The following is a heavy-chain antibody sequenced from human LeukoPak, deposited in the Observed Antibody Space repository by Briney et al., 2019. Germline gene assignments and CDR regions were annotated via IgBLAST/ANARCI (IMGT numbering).Heavy chain of an antibody. D-gene: IGHD3-10*01. CDR3: AREGMVLRVYDN. Sequence: GGSLRLSCAASGFTFSSYEMNWVRQAPGKGLEWVSYISSSGSTIYYADSVKGRFTISRDNAKNSLYLQMNSLRAEDTAVYYCAREGMVLRVYDNWGQGDLFPVSS. CDR2: ISSSGSTI. V-gene: IGHV3-48*03. J-gene: IGHJ4*02. CDR1: GFTFSSYE.